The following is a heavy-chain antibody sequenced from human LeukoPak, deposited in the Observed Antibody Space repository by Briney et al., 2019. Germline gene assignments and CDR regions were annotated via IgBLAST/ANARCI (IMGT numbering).Heavy chain of an antibody. CDR3: ARALSRGLMVSFDY. CDR2: INAGNGNT. J-gene: IGHJ4*02. V-gene: IGHV1-3*01. Sequence: ASVKVSCTASGYTFTSYAMHWVRQAPGQRLEWMGWINAGNGNTKYSQKFQGRVTITRDTSASTAYMELSSLRSGDTGVYYCARALSRGLMVSFDYWGQGTLVTVSS. CDR1: GYTFTSYA. D-gene: IGHD3-16*01.